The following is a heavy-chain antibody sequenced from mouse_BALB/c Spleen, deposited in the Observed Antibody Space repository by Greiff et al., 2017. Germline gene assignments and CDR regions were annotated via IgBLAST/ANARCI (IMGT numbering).Heavy chain of an antibody. CDR3: ARSRYGAMDY. V-gene: IGHV5-4*02. CDR2: ISDGGSYT. J-gene: IGHJ4*01. Sequence: EVHLVESGGGLVKPGGSLKLSCAASGFTFSDYYMYWVRQTPEKRLEWVATISDGGSYTYYPDSVKGRFTISRDNAKNNLYLQMSSLRSEDTALYYCARSRYGAMDYWGQGTSVTVSS. CDR1: GFTFSDYY. D-gene: IGHD2-10*02.